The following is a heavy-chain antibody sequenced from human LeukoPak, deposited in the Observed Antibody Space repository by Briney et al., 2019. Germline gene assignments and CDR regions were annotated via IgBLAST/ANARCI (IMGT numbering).Heavy chain of an antibody. CDR2: ISGTGGTT. Sequence: GGSLRLSCAASGFTFSNYAMTWVRQVPGKGLEWVSGISGTGGTTNYADSVKGWFTISRDNSKNTLYLQMSSLRAEDTAVYYCAKTTYYDFRSDYPEYYFDYWGQGTLVTVSS. J-gene: IGHJ4*02. CDR3: AKTTYYDFRSDYPEYYFDY. CDR1: GFTFSNYA. D-gene: IGHD3-3*01. V-gene: IGHV3-23*01.